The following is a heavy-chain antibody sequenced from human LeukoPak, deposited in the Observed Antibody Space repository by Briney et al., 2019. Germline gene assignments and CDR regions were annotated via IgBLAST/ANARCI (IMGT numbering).Heavy chain of an antibody. CDR3: ASGSYYDILTGYSRWWYFDY. D-gene: IGHD3-9*01. CDR2: IKHAGSAK. J-gene: IGHJ4*02. V-gene: IGHV3-7*01. CDR1: GFTFSSYW. Sequence: GGSLRLSCAASGFTFSSYWMSWVRQAPGKGLEWVANIKHAGSAKYYVDSVKGRSTISRDNAKNSLYLQMNSLRAEDTAVYYCASGSYYDILTGYSRWWYFDYWGQGTLVTVSS.